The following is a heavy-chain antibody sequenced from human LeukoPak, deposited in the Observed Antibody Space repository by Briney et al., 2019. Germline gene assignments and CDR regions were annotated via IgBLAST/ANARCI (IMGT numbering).Heavy chain of an antibody. Sequence: PGRSLRLSCAASGFTFSSYGMHWVRQAPGRGLEWVAVISYDGSNKYYADSVKGRFTISRDNSKNTLYLQMNSLRAEDTAVYYCAKDAPYCGGDCCSYFQHWGQGTLVTVSS. J-gene: IGHJ1*01. CDR2: ISYDGSNK. D-gene: IGHD2-21*02. V-gene: IGHV3-30*18. CDR1: GFTFSSYG. CDR3: AKDAPYCGGDCCSYFQH.